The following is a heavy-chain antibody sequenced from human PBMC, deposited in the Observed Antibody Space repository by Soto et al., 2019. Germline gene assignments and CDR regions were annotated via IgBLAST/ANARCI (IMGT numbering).Heavy chain of an antibody. CDR1: GGTFSSYA. Sequence: SVKVSCKASGGTFSSYAISWVRQAPGQGLEWMGGIIPIFGTANYAQKFQGRVTITADESTSTAYMELSSLRSEDTAVYYCAKSGPTVVVPAAKGYYYGMDVWSQGTTVTVSS. CDR3: AKSGPTVVVPAAKGYYYGMDV. V-gene: IGHV1-69*13. CDR2: IIPIFGTA. J-gene: IGHJ6*02. D-gene: IGHD2-2*01.